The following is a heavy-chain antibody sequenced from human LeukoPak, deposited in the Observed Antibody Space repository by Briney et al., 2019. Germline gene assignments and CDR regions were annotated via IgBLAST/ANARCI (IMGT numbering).Heavy chain of an antibody. Sequence: SHAVSLPRTVCGDFIQRWCHLGKWVRQPGGWVLEWIGHIFSCGGTNYNPSLRSRVTISADTSKNQFSLKLSSVTAADTAVYYCARVNTQGVPSPWGQGILATVTS. V-gene: IGHV4-61*09. CDR2: IFSCGGT. J-gene: IGHJ5*02. CDR3: ARVNTQGVPSP. D-gene: IGHD2-15*01. CDR1: GDFIQRWCHL.